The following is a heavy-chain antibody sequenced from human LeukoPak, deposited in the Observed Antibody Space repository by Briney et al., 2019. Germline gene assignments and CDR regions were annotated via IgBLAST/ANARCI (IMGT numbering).Heavy chain of an antibody. J-gene: IGHJ3*02. Sequence: SETLSLTCAVYGGSFSGFYWSWIRQPPGKGLEWIGEINHSGSTNYIPPLKSRVTISVDTSKNQFSLKLSSVTAADTAVYYCARGNYYGSGTLGAFDIWGQGTMVTVSS. D-gene: IGHD3-10*01. CDR3: ARGNYYGSGTLGAFDI. CDR1: GGSFSGFY. V-gene: IGHV4-34*01. CDR2: INHSGST.